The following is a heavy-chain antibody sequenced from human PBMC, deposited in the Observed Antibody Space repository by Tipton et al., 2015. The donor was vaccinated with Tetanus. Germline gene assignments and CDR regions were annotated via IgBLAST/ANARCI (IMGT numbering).Heavy chain of an antibody. CDR3: AKEFQRARIRFFDS. J-gene: IGHJ4*02. V-gene: IGHV3-30*02. CDR2: IWSDGNTK. D-gene: IGHD2-15*01. CDR1: GFTFSNTG. Sequence: GSLRLSCATSGFTFSNTGFFWVRQAPGKGLECVALIWSDGNTKYNVDSVKGRFTISRDSSTNTVYLQMNSLRPEDTAVYYCAKEFQRARIRFFDSWGQGTQVTASS.